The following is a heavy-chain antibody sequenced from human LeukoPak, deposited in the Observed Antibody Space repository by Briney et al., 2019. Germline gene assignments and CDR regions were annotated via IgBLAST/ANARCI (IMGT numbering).Heavy chain of an antibody. CDR2: IKEDGSEK. Sequence: GGSLRLSCAASGFTFSSFWMHWLRPAPGKGLEWVANIKEDGSEKFYVDSVKGRFTISRDNAKNSLYLQMNSLRAEDAAVYYCGKSMDVWGQGTTVTVSS. V-gene: IGHV3-7*01. CDR1: GFTFSSFW. J-gene: IGHJ6*02. CDR3: GKSMDV.